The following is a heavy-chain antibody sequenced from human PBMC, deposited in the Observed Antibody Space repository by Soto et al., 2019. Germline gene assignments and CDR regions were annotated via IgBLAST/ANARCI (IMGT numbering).Heavy chain of an antibody. Sequence: SETLSLTCTVSGDSISSINNYWSWIRQAPGEGLEWIGFISYSGTTSYSPSLKSRVAISLDTSKNQFSLSLNFVTAADTAVYYCARGRGYSYGLDPWGQGSLVT. D-gene: IGHD5-18*01. J-gene: IGHJ5*02. CDR3: ARGRGYSYGLDP. CDR1: GDSISSINNY. V-gene: IGHV4-30-4*01. CDR2: ISYSGTT.